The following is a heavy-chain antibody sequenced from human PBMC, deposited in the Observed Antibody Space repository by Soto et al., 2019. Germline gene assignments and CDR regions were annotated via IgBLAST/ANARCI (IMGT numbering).Heavy chain of an antibody. D-gene: IGHD1-1*01. J-gene: IGHJ6*03. CDR2: ISWNSGSI. CDR3: AKEWVKRAPYYYYYMEV. Sequence: EVQLVESGGGLVQPGRSLRLSCAASGFTFDDYAMHWVRQAPGKGLEWVSGISWNSGSIGYADSVKGRFTISRDNAKNSLYLQMNSLRAEDTALYYCAKEWVKRAPYYYYYMEVWGKGTTVTVSS. CDR1: GFTFDDYA. V-gene: IGHV3-9*01.